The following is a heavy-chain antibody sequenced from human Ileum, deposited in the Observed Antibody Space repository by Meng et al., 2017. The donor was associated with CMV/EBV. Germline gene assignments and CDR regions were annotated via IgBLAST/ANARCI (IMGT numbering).Heavy chain of an antibody. CDR2: ISYDGSNK. CDR3: ARDGRIAARYYYYGMDV. D-gene: IGHD6-6*01. Sequence: GGSLRLSCAASGFTFSSYAMHWVRQAPGKGLEWVAVISYDGSNKYYADSVKGRFTISRDNSKNTLYLQMNSLRAEDTAVYYCARDGRIAARYYYYGMDVWGQGTTVTGSS. J-gene: IGHJ6*02. CDR1: GFTFSSYA. V-gene: IGHV3-30-3*01.